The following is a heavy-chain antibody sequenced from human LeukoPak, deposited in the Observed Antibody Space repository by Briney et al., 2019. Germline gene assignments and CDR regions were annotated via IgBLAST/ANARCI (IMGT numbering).Heavy chain of an antibody. V-gene: IGHV4-4*02. Sequence: SETLSLTCAVSGGFISNINWWSWVRQPPGRGLEWIGEVHQSGVTNYNPSLKSRVTISLDKSNNQFSLKLNSVTAADTAVYYCARRLGHRAGITGTEYYFDYWGQGTLVTVSS. D-gene: IGHD1-7*01. CDR2: VHQSGVT. J-gene: IGHJ4*02. CDR1: GGFISNINW. CDR3: ARRLGHRAGITGTEYYFDY.